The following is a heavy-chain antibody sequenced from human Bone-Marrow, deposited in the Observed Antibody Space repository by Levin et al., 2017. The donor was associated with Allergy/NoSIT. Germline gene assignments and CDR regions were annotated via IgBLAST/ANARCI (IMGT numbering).Heavy chain of an antibody. D-gene: IGHD1-14*01. CDR3: ARERPGNRGFDY. J-gene: IGHJ4*02. CDR2: IYTSGNT. V-gene: IGHV4-4*07. CDR1: DGSIISYY. Sequence: GSLRLSCSVSDGSIISYYWSWIRQPAGKGLEWIGRIYTSGNTNYNPSLKSRVSMSVDTSKNQFSLKLSSVTAADTAVYYCARERPGNRGFDYWGQGTLVTVSS.